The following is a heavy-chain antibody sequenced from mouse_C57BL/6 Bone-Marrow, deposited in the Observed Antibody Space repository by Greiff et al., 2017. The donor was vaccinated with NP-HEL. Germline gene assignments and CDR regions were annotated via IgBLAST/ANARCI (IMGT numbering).Heavy chain of an antibody. CDR1: GYSFTDYN. Sequence: EVKLVESGPELVKPGASVKISCKASGYSFTDYNMNWVKQSNGKSLEWIGVINPNYGTTSYNQKFKGKATLTVDQSSSTAYMQLNSLTSEDSAVYYCARVSSGYRAWFAYWGQGTLVTVSA. V-gene: IGHV1-39*01. CDR3: ARVSSGYRAWFAY. CDR2: INPNYGTT. D-gene: IGHD3-2*02. J-gene: IGHJ3*01.